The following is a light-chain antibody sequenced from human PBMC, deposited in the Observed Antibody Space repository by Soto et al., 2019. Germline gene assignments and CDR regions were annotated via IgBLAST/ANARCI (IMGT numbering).Light chain of an antibody. Sequence: DIRMTQSPSSLSASVGDRVTITCQASQDINNYLNWYQQKPGKAPKLLIYDASNLETGVPSRFSGSGSGTDFTVRISSLQPEDIATYYCQQYENLPWTFGQGTKVEVK. J-gene: IGKJ1*01. V-gene: IGKV1-33*01. CDR2: DAS. CDR3: QQYENLPWT. CDR1: QDINNY.